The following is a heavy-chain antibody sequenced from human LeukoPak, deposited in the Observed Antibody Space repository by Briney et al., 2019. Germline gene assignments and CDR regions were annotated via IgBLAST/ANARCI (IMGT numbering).Heavy chain of an antibody. V-gene: IGHV4-59*08. CDR2: ISYSGSA. CDR3: ARQIYGSGSYFHWFDP. D-gene: IGHD3-10*01. Sequence: SETLSLTCTVSGGSNSLYYWSWIRQPPGKGLEWIGYISYSGSANYNPSLKSRVTISVDTSKNQFSLRLISVTAADTAVYYCARQIYGSGSYFHWFDPWGQGALVTVSS. CDR1: GGSNSLYY. J-gene: IGHJ5*02.